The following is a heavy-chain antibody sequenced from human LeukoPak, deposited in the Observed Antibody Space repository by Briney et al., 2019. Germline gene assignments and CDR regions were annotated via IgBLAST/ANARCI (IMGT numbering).Heavy chain of an antibody. Sequence: SVKVSCKPSRGTLSSYAISWVRQAPGQGLEWMGGIIPIFGTANYAQKFQGRVTITADESTSTAYMKVSRVRSEDTAVYYCARGGSSGHKLGKWGQGTLVTVSS. CDR1: RGTLSSYA. CDR2: IIPIFGTA. V-gene: IGHV1-69*13. J-gene: IGHJ4*02. CDR3: ARGGSSGHKLGK. D-gene: IGHD3-22*01.